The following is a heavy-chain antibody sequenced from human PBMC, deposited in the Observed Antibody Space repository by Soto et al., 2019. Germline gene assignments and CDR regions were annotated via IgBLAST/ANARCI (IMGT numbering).Heavy chain of an antibody. Sequence: SETLSLTCAVYGGSFSGYYWSWIRQPPGKGLEWIGEINHSGSTNYNPSLKSRVTISVDTSKNQFSLKLSSVTAADTAVYYCARLSSSWTFDYWGQGTLVTVSS. CDR3: ARLSSSWTFDY. CDR2: INHSGST. D-gene: IGHD6-13*01. J-gene: IGHJ4*02. CDR1: GGSFSGYY. V-gene: IGHV4-34*01.